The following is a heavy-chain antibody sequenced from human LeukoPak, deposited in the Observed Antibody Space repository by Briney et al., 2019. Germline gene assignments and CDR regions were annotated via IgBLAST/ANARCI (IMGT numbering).Heavy chain of an antibody. CDR2: IYGGGTT. CDR1: GFTVSSNY. J-gene: IGHJ4*02. Sequence: SGGSLRLSCAASGFTVSSNYMSWVRQAPGKGLEWVSVIYGGGTTYYADSVKGRFTISRDNSKNTLYLQMNSLRAEDTAVYYCARAGSNYLYFDSWGQGTLVTVSS. CDR3: ARAGSNYLYFDS. D-gene: IGHD4-11*01. V-gene: IGHV3-53*01.